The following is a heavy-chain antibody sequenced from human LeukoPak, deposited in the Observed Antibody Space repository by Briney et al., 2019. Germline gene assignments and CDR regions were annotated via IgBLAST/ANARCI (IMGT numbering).Heavy chain of an antibody. Sequence: GGSLRLSCAASGFTFSSYAMHWVRQAPGKGLEWVAVISYDGSNKYYADSVKGRFTISRDNSKNTLYLQMNSLRAEDTAVYYCARGLVATIPDYYYYYYMDVWGKGTTVTVSS. V-gene: IGHV3-30*01. CDR3: ARGLVATIPDYYYYYYMDV. J-gene: IGHJ6*03. CDR1: GFTFSSYA. D-gene: IGHD5-12*01. CDR2: ISYDGSNK.